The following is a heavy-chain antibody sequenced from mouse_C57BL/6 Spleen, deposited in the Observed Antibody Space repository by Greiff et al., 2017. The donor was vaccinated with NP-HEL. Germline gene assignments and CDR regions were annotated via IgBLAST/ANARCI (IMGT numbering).Heavy chain of an antibody. V-gene: IGHV1-82*01. CDR3: ARDYGSSYGFAY. CDR2: IYPGDGDT. J-gene: IGHJ3*01. CDR1: GYAFSSSW. D-gene: IGHD1-1*01. Sequence: VQLQQSGPELVKPGASVKISCKASGYAFSSSWMNWVKQRPGKGLEWIGRIYPGDGDTNYNGKFKGKATLTADKSSSTAYMQLSSLTSEDSAVYLCARDYGSSYGFAYWGQGTLVTVSA.